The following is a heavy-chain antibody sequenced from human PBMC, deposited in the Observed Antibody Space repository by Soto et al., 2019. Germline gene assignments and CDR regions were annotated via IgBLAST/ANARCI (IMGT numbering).Heavy chain of an antibody. D-gene: IGHD3-3*01. V-gene: IGHV3-48*03. Sequence: GGTLGLSXAASGFTFSSCEMNCVRQAPGKGLEWVSYISSSGSTIYYADSVKGRFTISRDNAKNSLYLQMNSLRAEDTAVYYCARVPVKVFGVVIKNYFDYWGQGTLVTVS. CDR1: GFTFSSCE. CDR2: ISSSGSTI. CDR3: ARVPVKVFGVVIKNYFDY. J-gene: IGHJ4*02.